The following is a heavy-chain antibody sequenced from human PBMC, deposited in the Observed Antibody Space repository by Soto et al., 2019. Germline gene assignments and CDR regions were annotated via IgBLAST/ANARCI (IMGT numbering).Heavy chain of an antibody. Sequence: ASVKVSCKASGYTFTSYAMHWVRQAPGQRLEWMGWINAGNGNTKYSQKFQGRVTITRDTSASTAYMELSSLRSEDTAVYYCARDRLITMVRGVANWFDPWGQGTLVTVSS. V-gene: IGHV1-3*01. D-gene: IGHD3-10*01. CDR3: ARDRLITMVRGVANWFDP. CDR2: INAGNGNT. CDR1: GYTFTSYA. J-gene: IGHJ5*02.